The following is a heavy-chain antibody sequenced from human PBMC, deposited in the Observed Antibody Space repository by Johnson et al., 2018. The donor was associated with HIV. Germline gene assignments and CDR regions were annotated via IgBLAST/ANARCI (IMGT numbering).Heavy chain of an antibody. J-gene: IGHJ3*02. Sequence: QVQLVESGGGVVQPGGSLRLSCAASGFTFSSYAMHWVRQAPGKGLEWVAVISYDGSNEYYADSVKGRFTISRDNSKNTLFLQMNSLRVEDTAVYYCARDDRPDGFDIWGQGTMVTVSS. V-gene: IGHV3-30-3*01. CDR1: GFTFSSYA. D-gene: IGHD1-14*01. CDR3: ARDDRPDGFDI. CDR2: ISYDGSNE.